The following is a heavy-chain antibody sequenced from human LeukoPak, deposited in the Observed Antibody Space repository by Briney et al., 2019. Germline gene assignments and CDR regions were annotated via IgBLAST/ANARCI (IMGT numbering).Heavy chain of an antibody. D-gene: IGHD5-18*01. CDR2: IYWDDDK. CDR1: GYSISSGYYW. CDR3: AHTTLDTAMVWANWFDP. J-gene: IGHJ5*02. Sequence: TLSLTCIVSGYSISSGYYWGWIRQPPGKALEWLALIYWDDDKRYSPSLKSRLTITKDTSKNQVVLTMTNMDPVDTATYYCAHTTLDTAMVWANWFDPWGQGTLVTVSS. V-gene: IGHV2-5*02.